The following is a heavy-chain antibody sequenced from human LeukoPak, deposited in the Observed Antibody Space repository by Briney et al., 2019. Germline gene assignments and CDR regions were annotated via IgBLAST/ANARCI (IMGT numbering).Heavy chain of an antibody. Sequence: PGGSLRLSCAASGFTFRNYAMGWVRQAPGKGLEWVSSISGSDGSTYYADSVKGRFTLSRDNSKNTVDLQVNSLSAEDTAIYYCAKKYSGSYLSDFDSWGQGTLVTVSS. D-gene: IGHD1-26*01. CDR2: ISGSDGST. CDR3: AKKYSGSYLSDFDS. J-gene: IGHJ4*02. V-gene: IGHV3-23*01. CDR1: GFTFRNYA.